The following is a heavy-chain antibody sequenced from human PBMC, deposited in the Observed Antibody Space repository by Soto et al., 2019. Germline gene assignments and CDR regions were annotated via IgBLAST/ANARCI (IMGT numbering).Heavy chain of an antibody. V-gene: IGHV3-23*01. D-gene: IGHD7-27*01. Sequence: GGTLRLSCAASEFTFSTYAMTWVRQAPGRGLEWVATISDSGDITYYADSVKRPFRIARDNHKKPLYLHMTSRRAEDAALYWWANTGVQSRTNRTPGCDYWGRGTLVTVSS. CDR3: ANTGVQSRTNRTPGCDY. CDR1: EFTFSTYA. J-gene: IGHJ4*02. CDR2: ISDSGDIT.